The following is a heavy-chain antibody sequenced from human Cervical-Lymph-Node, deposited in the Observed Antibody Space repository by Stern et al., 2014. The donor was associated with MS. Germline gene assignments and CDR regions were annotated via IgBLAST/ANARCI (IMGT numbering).Heavy chain of an antibody. V-gene: IGHV1-69*01. D-gene: IGHD3-10*01. J-gene: IGHJ4*02. CDR1: GGTFSSSD. CDR2: IIPIIGTA. CDR3: ALGGFGHYFEY. Sequence: VQLVESGAEVQKPGSSVKVSCRASGGTFSSSDISWVRHAPGQGLEWMRVIIPIIGTANYAQKYQGRVTITADESTSTAYMELSSLRSEDTAIYYCALGGFGHYFEYWGQGTLVTVSS.